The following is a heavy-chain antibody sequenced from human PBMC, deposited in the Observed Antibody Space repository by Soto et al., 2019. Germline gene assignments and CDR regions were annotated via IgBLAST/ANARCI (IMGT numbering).Heavy chain of an antibody. J-gene: IGHJ6*03. CDR3: ARSVNIVVVPAAIYSRAGYYYYYMDV. Sequence: GGSLRLSCAASGFTVSSNYMSWVRQAPGKGLEWVSVIYSGGSTYYADSVKGRFTISRHNSKNTLYLQMNSLRAEDTAVYYCARSVNIVVVPAAIYSRAGYYYYYMDVWGKGTTVTVSS. CDR2: IYSGGST. CDR1: GFTVSSNY. V-gene: IGHV3-53*04. D-gene: IGHD2-2*01.